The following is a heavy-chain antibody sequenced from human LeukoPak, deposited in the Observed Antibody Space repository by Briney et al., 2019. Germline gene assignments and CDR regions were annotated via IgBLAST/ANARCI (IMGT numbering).Heavy chain of an antibody. CDR3: AKGANWNYVPEY. CDR2: IISGGST. CDR1: GFTFSSYA. V-gene: IGHV3-23*01. Sequence: GGSLRLSCVASGFTFSSYAMNWVRQAPGKGLEWVASIISGGSTYYADSVKGRFTISRDNSKNTLYLQMNSLRAEDTAVYYCAKGANWNYVPEYWGQGTLVTVSS. D-gene: IGHD1-7*01. J-gene: IGHJ4*02.